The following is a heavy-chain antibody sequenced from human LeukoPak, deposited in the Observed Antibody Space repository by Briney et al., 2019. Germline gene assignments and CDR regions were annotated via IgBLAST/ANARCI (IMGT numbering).Heavy chain of an antibody. CDR1: GYTLTELS. CDR3: ASSSPAGNWFDP. D-gene: IGHD6-13*01. J-gene: IGHJ5*02. V-gene: IGHV1-24*01. Sequence: ASVNVSFKVSGYTLTELSMHWVRQARGKGRDWMGGFDPEDGETIYAQKFQGRVTMTEDTSTDTAYMELSSLRSEDTAVYYCASSSPAGNWFDPWGQGTLVTVSS. CDR2: FDPEDGET.